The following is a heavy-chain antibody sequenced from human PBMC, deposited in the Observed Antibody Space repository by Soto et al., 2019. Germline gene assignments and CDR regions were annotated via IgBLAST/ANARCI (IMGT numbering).Heavy chain of an antibody. V-gene: IGHV4-31*03. CDR3: ARDRGLAYCGGDCYSNAFDI. CDR1: GGSISSGGYY. Sequence: QVQLQESGPGLVKPSQTLSLTCTVSGGSISSGGYYWSWIRQHPGKGLEWIGYIYYSGSTYYNPSLKSRVTISVDTSKNKYSLKLSLVTAADAAVYYCARDRGLAYCGGDCYSNAFDIWGQGTMVTVSS. CDR2: IYYSGST. D-gene: IGHD2-21*02. J-gene: IGHJ3*02.